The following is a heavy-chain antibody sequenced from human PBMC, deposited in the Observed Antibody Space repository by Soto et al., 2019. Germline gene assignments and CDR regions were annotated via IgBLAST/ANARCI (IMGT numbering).Heavy chain of an antibody. Sequence: ASVKVSCKASGCSFTGYYIHWLRQAPGQGLEWMGWINAHSGSTEYAQKFQGRVTLTRDPSIATAYLTLTSLTSDDTALYYCAKELARHLAYRLDSWGQGTQVTVSS. CDR3: AKELARHLAYRLDS. CDR1: GCSFTGYY. CDR2: INAHSGST. D-gene: IGHD3-16*01. J-gene: IGHJ5*01. V-gene: IGHV1-2*02.